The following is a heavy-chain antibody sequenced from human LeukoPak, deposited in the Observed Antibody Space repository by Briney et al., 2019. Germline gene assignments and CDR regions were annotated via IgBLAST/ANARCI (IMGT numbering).Heavy chain of an antibody. CDR3: ASLTRPRGYFYGMDV. Sequence: SVKVSCKASGGTFSRYAISWVRQAPGQGLEWMGRIIPIFGIANYTQKFQGRVTITADKSTSTAYMELSSLRSEDTAVYYCASLTRPRGYFYGMDVWGQATTVTVSS. CDR1: GGTFSRYA. J-gene: IGHJ6*02. V-gene: IGHV1-69*04. CDR2: IIPIFGIA.